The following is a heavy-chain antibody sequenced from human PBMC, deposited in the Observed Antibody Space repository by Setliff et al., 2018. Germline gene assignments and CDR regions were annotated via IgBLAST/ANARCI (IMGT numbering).Heavy chain of an antibody. CDR1: GFSFSNYG. D-gene: IGHD3-3*01. V-gene: IGHV3-48*04. Sequence: PGGSLRLSCVVSGFSFSNYGMTWVRQAPGKGLEWLSYISSASRTIHYADSVKGRFSISRENAMNSLYLQMNSLRPEDTAVYYCGRDGGQGDYPSNFWSNYISHWGQGALVTVSS. J-gene: IGHJ4*02. CDR3: GRDGGQGDYPSNFWSNYISH. CDR2: ISSASRTI.